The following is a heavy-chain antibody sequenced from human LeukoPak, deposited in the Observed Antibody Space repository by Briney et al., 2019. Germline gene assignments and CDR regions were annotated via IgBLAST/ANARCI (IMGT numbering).Heavy chain of an antibody. CDR2: INNGGDST. CDR1: GFSFKNYA. Sequence: HPGGSLRLSCAASGFSFKNYAMSWVRQAPGKGLEWVSAINNGGDSTYYADSVKGRFTISRDNSKNTLYLQMNSLRAEDTAVYYCAKGLESQRIAVAGPDAFDIWGQGTMVTVSS. J-gene: IGHJ3*02. CDR3: AKGLESQRIAVAGPDAFDI. V-gene: IGHV3-23*01. D-gene: IGHD6-19*01.